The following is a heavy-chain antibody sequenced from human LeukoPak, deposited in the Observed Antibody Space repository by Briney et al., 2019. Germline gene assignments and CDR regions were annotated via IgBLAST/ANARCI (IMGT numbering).Heavy chain of an antibody. CDR2: FDPEDGET. D-gene: IGHD5-18*01. CDR1: VYTLTELS. Sequence: ASVKVSYKVSVYTLTELSILWVRQAPGKGLEWMGGFDPEDGETIYAQKFQGRVTMTEDTSTDPAYMELSRLRSDDTAVYYCATAARRGYSYGYDYRGQGTLVTVPS. CDR3: ATAARRGYSYGYDY. V-gene: IGHV1-24*01. J-gene: IGHJ4*02.